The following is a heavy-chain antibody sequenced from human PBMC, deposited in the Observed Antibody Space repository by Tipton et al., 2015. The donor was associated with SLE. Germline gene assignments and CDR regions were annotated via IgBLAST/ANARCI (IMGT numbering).Heavy chain of an antibody. D-gene: IGHD2-15*01. CDR1: GFAFSSYS. Sequence: SLRLSCGASGFAFSSYSMQWVRQAPGKGLEWVSSISASSSYIDHADSVKGQFTISRDNAKNSLYLQMNSLRAQDTAVYYCARASLDCSGGTCSYYFDYWGQGTLVTVS. CDR3: ARASLDCSGGTCSYYFDY. V-gene: IGHV3-21*03. CDR2: ISASSSYI. J-gene: IGHJ4*02.